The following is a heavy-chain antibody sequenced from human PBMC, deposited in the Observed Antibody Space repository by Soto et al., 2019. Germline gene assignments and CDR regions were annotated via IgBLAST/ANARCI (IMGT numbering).Heavy chain of an antibody. Sequence: SVKVSCKASGFTFTSSAMQWVRQARGQRLEWIGWIVVGSGNTNYAQKFQERVTITRDMSTSTAYMELSSLRSEDTAVYYCAAGRAVAESWFDPWGQGTLVTVSS. J-gene: IGHJ5*02. CDR2: IVVGSGNT. CDR1: GFTFTSSA. V-gene: IGHV1-58*02. CDR3: AAGRAVAESWFDP. D-gene: IGHD6-19*01.